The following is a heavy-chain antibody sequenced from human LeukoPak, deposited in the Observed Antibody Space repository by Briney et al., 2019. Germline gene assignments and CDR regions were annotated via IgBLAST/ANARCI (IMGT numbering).Heavy chain of an antibody. CDR3: ARGPTILRYFDWLLGPYYFDY. V-gene: IGHV1-8*03. CDR2: MNPNSGNT. CDR1: GYTFTSYD. J-gene: IGHJ4*02. D-gene: IGHD3-9*01. Sequence: ASVKVSCKASGYTFTSYDIDWVRQATGQGLEWMGWMNPNSGNTGYAQKFQGRVTITRNTSISTAYMELSSLRSEDTAVYYCARGPTILRYFDWLLGPYYFDYWGQGTLVTVSS.